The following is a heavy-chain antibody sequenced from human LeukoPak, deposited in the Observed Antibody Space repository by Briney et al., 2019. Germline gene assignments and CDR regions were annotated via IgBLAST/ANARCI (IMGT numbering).Heavy chain of an antibody. J-gene: IGHJ4*02. CDR2: ISAYNGNT. V-gene: IGHV1-18*01. CDR3: AREYYDFWSGSHGYYFDY. Sequence: GASVKVSCKASGYTFTSYGISWVRQAPGQGLEWMGWISAYNGNTNYAQKLQGRVTMTTDTSTSTAYMELRSLRSDGTAVYYCAREYYDFWSGSHGYYFDYWGQGTLVTVSS. D-gene: IGHD3-3*01. CDR1: GYTFTSYG.